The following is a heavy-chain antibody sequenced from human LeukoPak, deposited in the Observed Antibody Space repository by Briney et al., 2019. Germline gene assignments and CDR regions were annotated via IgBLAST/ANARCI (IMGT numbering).Heavy chain of an antibody. D-gene: IGHD6-13*01. V-gene: IGHV1-69*05. J-gene: IGHJ6*03. CDR3: AKSIAAAGTSVGYYYYMDV. CDR1: GYTLTELS. Sequence: SVKVSCKVSGYTLTELSMHWVRQAPGKGLEWMGGIIPIFGTANYAQKFQGRVTITTDESTSTAYMELSSLRSEDTAVYYCAKSIAAAGTSVGYYYYMDVWGKGTTVTVSS. CDR2: IIPIFGTA.